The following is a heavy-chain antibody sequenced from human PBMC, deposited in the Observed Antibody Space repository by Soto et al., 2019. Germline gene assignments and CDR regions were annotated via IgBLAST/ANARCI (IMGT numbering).Heavy chain of an antibody. V-gene: IGHV1-69*13. CDR3: ARGTRRDFGVVIIAKSWFDP. CDR2: IIPIVGTA. J-gene: IGHJ5*02. CDR1: GGTFSRYA. Sequence: SVKVSCKASGGTFSRYAISWVRQAPGQGLEWMGGIIPIVGTANYAQKFQGRVTITADESTSTAYMELSSLRSEDTALYYCARGTRRDFGVVIIAKSWFDPWGQG. D-gene: IGHD3-3*01.